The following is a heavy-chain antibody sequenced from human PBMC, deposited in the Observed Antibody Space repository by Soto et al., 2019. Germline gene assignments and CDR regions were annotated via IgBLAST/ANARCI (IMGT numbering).Heavy chain of an antibody. CDR2: IYYSGST. J-gene: IGHJ5*02. D-gene: IGHD2-2*01. CDR1: GGSISSYY. V-gene: IGHV4-59*01. CDR3: GRVGCSSTSCYAWDNWFDP. Sequence: PSETLSLTCTVSGGSISSYYWSWIRQPPGKGLEWIGYIYYSGSTKYNPSLKSRVTISVDTSKNQFSLKLSSVTAADTAVYYCGRVGCSSTSCYAWDNWFDPWGQGTLVTVSS.